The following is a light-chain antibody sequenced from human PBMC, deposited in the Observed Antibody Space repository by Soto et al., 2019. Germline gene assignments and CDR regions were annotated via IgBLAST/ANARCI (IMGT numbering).Light chain of an antibody. V-gene: IGKV3-20*01. Sequence: EMVLTQSPGTLSLSPGKRATLSCRASQSISSSYLAWYQQRPGQAPRLLIYGASSRATGIPDRCSCSGSGTEFTRTISSLEPEDFAVYYCPQYGSSSWTFGQGTKVEIK. J-gene: IGKJ1*01. CDR3: PQYGSSSWT. CDR1: QSISSSY. CDR2: GAS.